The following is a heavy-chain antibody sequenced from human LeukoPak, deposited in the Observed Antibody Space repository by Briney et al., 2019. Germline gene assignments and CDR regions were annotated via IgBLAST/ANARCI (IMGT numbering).Heavy chain of an antibody. CDR2: IKQDGSEK. CDR1: GFTFGSSW. CDR3: AKDRDSNWYPYFKY. D-gene: IGHD4-11*01. Sequence: SGGSLRLSCVVSGFTFGSSWMSWVRQAPGKGLEWVTNIKQDGSEKYYVDSVKGRFTISRDNSRNSLYLDINSLRTEDTAVYYCAKDRDSNWYPYFKYWGQGTLITVSS. J-gene: IGHJ4*02. V-gene: IGHV3-7*03.